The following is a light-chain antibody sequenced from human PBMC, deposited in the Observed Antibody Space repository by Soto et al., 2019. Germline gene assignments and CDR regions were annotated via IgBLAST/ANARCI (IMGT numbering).Light chain of an antibody. CDR3: AAWDDSLSEV. CDR1: SSNIGTNA. CDR2: NNN. Sequence: QSVLTQPPSASGTPGQRVTISCSGGSSNIGTNAVNWYQQLPGTAPKLLIYNNNQRPSGVPDRFSGSKSGTSASLAISGLQSEDEADYYCAAWDDSLSEVFGTGTKVTVL. V-gene: IGLV1-44*01. J-gene: IGLJ1*01.